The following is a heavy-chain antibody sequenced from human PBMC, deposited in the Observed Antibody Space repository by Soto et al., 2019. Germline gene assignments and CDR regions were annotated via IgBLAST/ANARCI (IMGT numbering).Heavy chain of an antibody. CDR1: GYSFASHF. Sequence: GESLKISCKVSGYSFASHFISWVRQVPGKGQEWMGRIDLSESYTTYNPSFQGHVTFSADKSITTAYLQWRSLEASDTAIYYCATQGLTTYYFGYWGQGTLVTVSS. CDR2: IDLSESYT. V-gene: IGHV5-10-1*01. CDR3: ATQGLTTYYFGY. J-gene: IGHJ4*02.